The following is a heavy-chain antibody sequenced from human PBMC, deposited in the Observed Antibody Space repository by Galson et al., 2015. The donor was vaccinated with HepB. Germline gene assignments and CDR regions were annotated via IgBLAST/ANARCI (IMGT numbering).Heavy chain of an antibody. D-gene: IGHD3-16*02. CDR1: GFTFSSYS. CDR2: ISSSSSYI. V-gene: IGHV3-21*01. CDR3: ARDSWDRYYDYVWGSYRNFDY. Sequence: SLRLSCAASGFTFSSYSMNWVRQAPGKGLEWVSSISSSSSYIYYADSVKGRFTISRDNAKNSLYLQMNSLRAEDTAVYYCARDSWDRYYDYVWGSYRNFDYWGQGTLVTVSS. J-gene: IGHJ4*02.